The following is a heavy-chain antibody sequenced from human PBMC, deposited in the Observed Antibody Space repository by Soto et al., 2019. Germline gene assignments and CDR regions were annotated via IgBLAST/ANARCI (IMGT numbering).Heavy chain of an antibody. J-gene: IGHJ4*02. Sequence: GGSLRLSCAASGFTFSSYSMNWVRQAPGKGLEWVSSISSSTSYIYYSDSVKGRFAISRDNAKNSLYLQMTSLRAEDTAVYYCARRGRVAVAPNFDYWGQGTLVTVSS. CDR2: ISSSTSYI. CDR1: GFTFSSYS. D-gene: IGHD6-19*01. V-gene: IGHV3-21*01. CDR3: ARRGRVAVAPNFDY.